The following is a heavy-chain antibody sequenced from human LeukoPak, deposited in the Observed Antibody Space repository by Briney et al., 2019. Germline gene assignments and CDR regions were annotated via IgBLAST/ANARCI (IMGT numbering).Heavy chain of an antibody. CDR2: INPHSGDT. CDR1: GYTFTGYY. D-gene: IGHD3-22*01. V-gene: IGHV1-2*02. J-gene: IGHJ5*02. CDR3: AREDYYDSGSFDP. Sequence: GASVKVSCKASGYTFTGYYIHWVRQAPGQGLEWVGWINPHSGDTNYAQNFQGRVTMTRDTSISTAYLELSRLRSEDTAVYYCAREDYYDSGSFDPWGQGTLVTVSS.